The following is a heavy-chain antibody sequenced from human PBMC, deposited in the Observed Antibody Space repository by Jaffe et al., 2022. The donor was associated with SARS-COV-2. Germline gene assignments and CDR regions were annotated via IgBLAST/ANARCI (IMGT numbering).Heavy chain of an antibody. D-gene: IGHD2-15*01. CDR2: INHSGST. CDR3: ASRRGVVNFDY. V-gene: IGHV4-34*01. J-gene: IGHJ4*02. CDR1: GGSFSGYY. Sequence: QVQLQQWGAGLLKPSETLSLTCAVYGGSFSGYYWSWIRQPPGKGLEWIGEINHSGSTNYNPSLKSRVTISVDTSKNQFSLKLSSVTAADTAVYYCASRRGVVNFDYWGQGTLVTVSS.